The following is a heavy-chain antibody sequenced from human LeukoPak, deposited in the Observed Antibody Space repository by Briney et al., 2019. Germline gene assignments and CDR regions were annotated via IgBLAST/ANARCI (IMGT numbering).Heavy chain of an antibody. V-gene: IGHV4-31*03. J-gene: IGHJ4*02. D-gene: IGHD3-22*01. CDR2: IYYSGST. Sequence: SETLSLTCTVSGGSISSGDCYWSWIRQHPGKGLEWIGYIYYSGSTYYNPSLKSRVTLSVDTSKNQFFLKLTSVTAADTAVYYCARDSSGYSDFDYWGQGTLVTVSS. CDR3: ARDSSGYSDFDY. CDR1: GGSISSGDCY.